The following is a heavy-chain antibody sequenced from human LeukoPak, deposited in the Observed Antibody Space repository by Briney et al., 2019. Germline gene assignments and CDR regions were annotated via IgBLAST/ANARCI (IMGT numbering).Heavy chain of an antibody. Sequence: ASVKVFCKVSGYTLTELSMHWVRQAPGKGLEWMGGFDPEDGETIYAQKFQGRVTMTEDTSTDTAYMELSSLRSEDTAVYCCATDRPLDSSGYSFYFDYWGQGTLVTVSS. D-gene: IGHD3-22*01. V-gene: IGHV1-24*01. CDR3: ATDRPLDSSGYSFYFDY. CDR1: GYTLTELS. J-gene: IGHJ4*02. CDR2: FDPEDGET.